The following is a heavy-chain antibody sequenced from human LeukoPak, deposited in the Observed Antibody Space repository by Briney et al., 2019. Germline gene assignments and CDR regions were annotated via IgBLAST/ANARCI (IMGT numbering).Heavy chain of an antibody. D-gene: IGHD1-26*01. V-gene: IGHV1-2*02. J-gene: IGHJ4*02. CDR2: INPNSGGT. Sequence: GASVKVSCKASGYTFTDYYIHWVRQAPGQGLEWMGWINPNSGGTNYAQKFQGRVTMTRDTSISTAYMELSRLRSDDTAVYYCARWVQWELLLDYWGQGTLVTVSS. CDR1: GYTFTDYY. CDR3: ARWVQWELLLDY.